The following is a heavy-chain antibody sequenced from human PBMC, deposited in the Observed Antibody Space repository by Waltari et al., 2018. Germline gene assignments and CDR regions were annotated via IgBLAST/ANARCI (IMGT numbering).Heavy chain of an antibody. Sequence: EVQLVESGGGLVQPGGSLRLSCAASGFTFKNFAIGWVRQAPGKGLEWVTTITESGDTFYADCVKGRFATSRDNYKNTLSLQMNSLRAEDTAVYYCAKRWAIYYFEYWGQGNLVTVSS. J-gene: IGHJ4*02. CDR2: ITESGDT. D-gene: IGHD3-9*01. CDR1: GFTFKNFA. CDR3: AKRWAIYYFEY. V-gene: IGHV3-23*04.